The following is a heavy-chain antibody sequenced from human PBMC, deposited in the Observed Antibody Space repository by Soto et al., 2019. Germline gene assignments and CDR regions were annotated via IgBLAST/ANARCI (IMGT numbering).Heavy chain of an antibody. CDR3: ASLGIAAAGTHYFDY. CDR1: GGTFSSYT. V-gene: IGHV1-69*02. CDR2: IIPILGIA. Sequence: SVKVSCKASGGTFSSYTISWVRQAPGQGLEWMGRIIPILGIANYAQKFQGRVTITADKSTSTAYMELSSLRSEDTAVYYCASLGIAAAGTHYFDYWGQGTLVTVSS. D-gene: IGHD6-13*01. J-gene: IGHJ4*02.